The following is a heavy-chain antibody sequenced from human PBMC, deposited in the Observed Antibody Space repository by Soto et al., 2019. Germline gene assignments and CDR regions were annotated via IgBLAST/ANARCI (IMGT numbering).Heavy chain of an antibody. D-gene: IGHD3-3*01. V-gene: IGHV3-23*01. Sequence: GGSLRLSCAASGFTFSSYVMSWVRQAPGKGLEWVSAISGSGGSTYYADSVKGRFTISRDNSKNTLYLQMNSLRAEDTAVYYCAKDLGGPNYDFWSGYAFDIWGQGTMVTVSS. J-gene: IGHJ3*02. CDR2: ISGSGGST. CDR1: GFTFSSYV. CDR3: AKDLGGPNYDFWSGYAFDI.